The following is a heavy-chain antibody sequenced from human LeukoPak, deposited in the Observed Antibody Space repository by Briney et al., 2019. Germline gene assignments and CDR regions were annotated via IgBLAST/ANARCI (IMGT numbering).Heavy chain of an antibody. J-gene: IGHJ4*02. Sequence: PGGSLRLSCAASGFTISSYWMSWVRQAPGKGLEWVANIKQDGSERYYVDSVKGRFTISRDNAKNSLYLQMNSLRAVDTAVYYCARGPSGGNGFSYWGLGTLVTVSS. CDR2: IKQDGSER. D-gene: IGHD2-15*01. V-gene: IGHV3-7*04. CDR1: GFTISSYW. CDR3: ARGPSGGNGFSY.